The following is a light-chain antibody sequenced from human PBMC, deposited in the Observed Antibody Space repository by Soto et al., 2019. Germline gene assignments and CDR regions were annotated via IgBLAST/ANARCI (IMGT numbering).Light chain of an antibody. CDR2: DAS. CDR3: QHRSNWPSWT. J-gene: IGKJ1*01. V-gene: IGKV3-11*01. Sequence: ENVLTQSPGTLSLSPGERATLSCRASQSVGTYLAWYQQKPGQAPRLLMFDASKMATGIPARFSGSGSGTDFTLTISSLETEDLAVYYCQHRSNWPSWTFGAGTKVDIK. CDR1: QSVGTY.